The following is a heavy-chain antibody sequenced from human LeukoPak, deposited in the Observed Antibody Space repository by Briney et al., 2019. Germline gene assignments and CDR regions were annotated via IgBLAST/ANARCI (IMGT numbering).Heavy chain of an antibody. V-gene: IGHV3-15*01. CDR2: IKSKTGGGTT. J-gene: IGHJ4*02. CDR1: GFTFSNAW. CDR3: TTEYSSG. D-gene: IGHD6-19*01. Sequence: PGGSLRLSCAASGFTFSNAWMSWVRQAPGKGLEWVGRIKSKTGGGTTDYAAPVKGRFTISRDDSKNTLYLQMNSLKTEDTAVYYCTTEYSSGWGQGTLVTVSS.